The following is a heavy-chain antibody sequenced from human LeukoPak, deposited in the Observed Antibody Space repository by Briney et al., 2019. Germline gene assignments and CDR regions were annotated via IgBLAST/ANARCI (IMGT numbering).Heavy chain of an antibody. Sequence: PSETLSLTCAVYGGSFSGYYWSWIRQPPGKGLEWIGEINHSGSTNYNPSLKSRVNTSKNQFSLKLSSVTAADTAVYYCARQRYSYGYFRAFDIWGQGTMVTVSS. CDR3: ARQRYSYGYFRAFDI. D-gene: IGHD5-18*01. V-gene: IGHV4-34*01. J-gene: IGHJ3*02. CDR2: INHSGST. CDR1: GGSFSGYY.